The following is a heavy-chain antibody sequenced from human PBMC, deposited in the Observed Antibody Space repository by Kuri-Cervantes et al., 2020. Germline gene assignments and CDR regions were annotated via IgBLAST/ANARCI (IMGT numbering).Heavy chain of an antibody. D-gene: IGHD6-19*01. CDR3: AHINILVAGMGDS. CDR2: IYWDDDK. CDR1: GFSLNTRGVG. Sequence: SGPTLVKPTQTLTLTCTFSGFSLNTRGVGVGWIRQPPGKALEWLALIYWDDDKRYGPSLERRLTITKDASKNQVVLTMTNMDPVDTGTYYCAHINILVAGMGDSWGRGTLVTVSS. J-gene: IGHJ4*02. V-gene: IGHV2-5*05.